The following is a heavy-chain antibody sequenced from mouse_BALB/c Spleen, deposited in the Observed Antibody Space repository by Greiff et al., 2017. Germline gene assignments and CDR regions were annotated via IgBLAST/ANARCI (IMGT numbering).Heavy chain of an antibody. CDR1: GFTFSSYT. V-gene: IGHV5-12-2*01. CDR2: ISNGGGST. D-gene: IGHD5-1*01. CDR3: ARHLGVQRGDAMDY. Sequence: EVLLVESGGGLVQPGGSLKLSCAASGFTFSSYTMSWVRQTPEKRLEWVAYISNGGGSTYYPDTVKGRFTISRDNAENTLYLQMSSLKSEDTAMYYFARHLGVQRGDAMDYWGQGTSVTVSS. J-gene: IGHJ4*01.